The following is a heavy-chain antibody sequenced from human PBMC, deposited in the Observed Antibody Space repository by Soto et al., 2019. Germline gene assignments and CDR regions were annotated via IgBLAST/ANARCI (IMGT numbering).Heavy chain of an antibody. J-gene: IGHJ4*02. CDR1: GGSISSYY. V-gene: IGHV4-59*01. CDR3: ARGIPLDY. D-gene: IGHD2-2*02. CDR2: IYDSGST. Sequence: PSETLSLTCTVSGGSISSYYWTWIRQPPGKGLEYIGYIYDSGSTSYNPSLKSRVTISVDTSKNQFSLKLNSVTAADTAVYYCARGIPLDYWGQGTLVTVS.